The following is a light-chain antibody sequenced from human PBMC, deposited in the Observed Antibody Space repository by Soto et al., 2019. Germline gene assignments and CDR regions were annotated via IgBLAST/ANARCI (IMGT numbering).Light chain of an antibody. CDR3: QQYNSYSWT. V-gene: IGKV1-5*03. J-gene: IGKJ1*01. Sequence: DIQMTQSPSTLSASVGDRVTITCRASQSISSWLAWYQQKPGKAPKLLISQASSLESGVPSRFSGSGSETEFTLTISGLQLDLFASYHCQQYNSYSWTFGQGSKVDI. CDR2: QAS. CDR1: QSISSW.